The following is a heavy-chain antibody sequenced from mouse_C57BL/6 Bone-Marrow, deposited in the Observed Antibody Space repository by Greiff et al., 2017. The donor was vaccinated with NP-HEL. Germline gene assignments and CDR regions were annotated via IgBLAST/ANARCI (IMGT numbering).Heavy chain of an antibody. CDR1: GFTFSDYY. J-gene: IGHJ2*01. V-gene: IGHV5-12*01. CDR2: ISNGGGST. CDR3: ARHILDY. Sequence: EVHLVESGGGLVQPGGSLKLSCAASGFTFSDYYMYWVRQTPEKRLEWVAYISNGGGSTYYPDTVKGRFTISRDNAKNTLYLQMSRLKSEDTAMYYCARHILDYWGQGTTLTVSS.